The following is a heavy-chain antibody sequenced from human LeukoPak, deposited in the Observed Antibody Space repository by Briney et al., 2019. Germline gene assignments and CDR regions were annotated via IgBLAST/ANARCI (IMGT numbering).Heavy chain of an antibody. D-gene: IGHD1-1*01. J-gene: IGHJ4*02. CDR1: GGSISSYY. V-gene: IGHV4-4*07. CDR3: ARRAYSAAYWKHFDY. Sequence: SETLSLTCTVSGGSISSYYWSWIRQPAGKGLEWIWRIYTTGSTNYNPSLKSRVTMSVDTSKNQFSLKLSSVTAADTAVYFCARRAYSAAYWKHFDYWGQGTLVTVSS. CDR2: IYTTGST.